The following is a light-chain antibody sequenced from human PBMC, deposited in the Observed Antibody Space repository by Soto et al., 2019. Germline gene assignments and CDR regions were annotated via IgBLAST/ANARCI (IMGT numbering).Light chain of an antibody. CDR3: QQYDNFPPLT. Sequence: DIQMTQSPSSLSASVGDRVTITCQASQDISNYLNWYQQKPGKAPKLLIYDASNLGTGVPSRFSGSGSGTDFTFTISSLQPEDIATYYCQQYDNFPPLTFGGGTRVEIK. J-gene: IGKJ4*01. CDR1: QDISNY. V-gene: IGKV1-33*01. CDR2: DAS.